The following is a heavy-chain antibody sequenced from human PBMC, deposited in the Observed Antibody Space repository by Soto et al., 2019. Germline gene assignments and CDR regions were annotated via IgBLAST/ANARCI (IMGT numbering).Heavy chain of an antibody. CDR2: FDPEDGET. V-gene: IGHV1-24*01. Sequence: ASVKVSCKVSGYTLTELSMHWVRQAPGKGLEWMGGFDPEDGETIYAQKFQGRVTMTEDTSTDTAYMELSSLRSEDTAVYYCAITYYDSSGYYGWFDPWGQGTLVTVSS. CDR3: AITYYDSSGYYGWFDP. CDR1: GYTLTELS. D-gene: IGHD3-22*01. J-gene: IGHJ5*02.